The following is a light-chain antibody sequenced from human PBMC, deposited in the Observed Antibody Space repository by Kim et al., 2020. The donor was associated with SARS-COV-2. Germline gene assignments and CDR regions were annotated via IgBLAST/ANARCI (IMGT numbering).Light chain of an antibody. Sequence: DIVMTQSPDSLAVSLGERATIYCKSSQSLLYRSNNKNYLTWYQQKPGQPPKLLIYWATTRESGVPDRFSATGSGTDFTLTINSPQAEDVAVYYCQQFYTTPLTFGGGTKVDIK. CDR1: QSLLYRSNNKNY. CDR3: QQFYTTPLT. V-gene: IGKV4-1*01. CDR2: WAT. J-gene: IGKJ4*01.